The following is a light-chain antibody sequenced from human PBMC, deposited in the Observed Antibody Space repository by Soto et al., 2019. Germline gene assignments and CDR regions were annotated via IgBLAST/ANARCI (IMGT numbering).Light chain of an antibody. Sequence: QSVLTQPASVPGSPGQSITISCTGTSSDVGAYNYVSWYQQHPGKAPKLMIYQVSNRPSGISNRFSGSKSGNTASLTISGLQAEDEADYYCSSHKMISTYVFGSGTKFTVL. V-gene: IGLV2-14*01. J-gene: IGLJ1*01. CDR2: QVS. CDR3: SSHKMISTYV. CDR1: SSDVGAYNY.